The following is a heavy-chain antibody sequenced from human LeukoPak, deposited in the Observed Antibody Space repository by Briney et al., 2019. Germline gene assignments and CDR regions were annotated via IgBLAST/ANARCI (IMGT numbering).Heavy chain of an antibody. CDR1: GFTFDDYG. D-gene: IGHD3-16*02. CDR2: INWNGGST. J-gene: IGHJ4*02. Sequence: GGSLRLSCAASGFTFDDYGMSWVRQAPGKGLEWVSGINWNGGSTGYADSVKGRFTISRDNPKNSLYLQMNSLRAEDTALYYCARDRGNNYDYVWGSYRPYYFDYWGQGTLVTVSS. CDR3: ARDRGNNYDYVWGSYRPYYFDY. V-gene: IGHV3-20*04.